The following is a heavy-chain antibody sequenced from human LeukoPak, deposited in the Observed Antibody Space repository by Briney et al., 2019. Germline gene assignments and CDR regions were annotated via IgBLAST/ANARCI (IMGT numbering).Heavy chain of an antibody. V-gene: IGHV3-74*01. CDR3: ARSGGSGWYGDFDY. Sequence: PGGSLRLSCAASGFTFSSYCMHWVRQAPGKGLVWVSRINSDGSSTSYADSVKGRFTISRDNAKNTLYLQMNSLRAEDTAVYYCARSGGSGWYGDFDYWGQGTLVTVSS. CDR1: GFTFSSYC. J-gene: IGHJ4*02. CDR2: INSDGSST. D-gene: IGHD6-19*01.